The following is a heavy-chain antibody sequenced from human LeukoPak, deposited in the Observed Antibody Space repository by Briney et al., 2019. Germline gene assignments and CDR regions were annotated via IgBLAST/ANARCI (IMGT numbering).Heavy chain of an antibody. J-gene: IGHJ2*01. D-gene: IGHD4-17*01. CDR3: ARGYGDSLWYFDL. V-gene: IGHV3-21*01. Sequence: GGSLRLSCAASGFTFSSYAMSWVRQAPGKGLEWVSSISSSSSYIYYADSVKGRFTISRDNAKNSLYLQMSSLRAEDTAVYYCARGYGDSLWYFDLWGRGTLVTVSS. CDR2: ISSSSSYI. CDR1: GFTFSSYA.